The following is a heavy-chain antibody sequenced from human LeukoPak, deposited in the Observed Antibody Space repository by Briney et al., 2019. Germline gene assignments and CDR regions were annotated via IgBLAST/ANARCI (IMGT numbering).Heavy chain of an antibody. Sequence: GESLKIFCKASGYSFPTYWIGWVRQMPGKGLEWMGIIYPGDFDTRYSPSFQGQVIISADRSISTAYLYWTSLRASDTAMYYCARSTLRDAFDIWGQGTMVTVSS. CDR2: IYPGDFDT. J-gene: IGHJ3*02. CDR3: ARSTLRDAFDI. V-gene: IGHV5-51*01. CDR1: GYSFPTYW.